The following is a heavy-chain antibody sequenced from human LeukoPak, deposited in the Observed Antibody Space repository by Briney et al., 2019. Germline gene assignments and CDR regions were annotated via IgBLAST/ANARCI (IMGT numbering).Heavy chain of an antibody. CDR1: GFTFSTYE. Sequence: GGSLRLSCAASGFTFSTYEMNWVRQAPGRGLEWVSYISSSGSTIFYADSVKGRFTISRDNAKNSLNLQMSSLRVEDSAVYYCARDVRNGYYFDYWGQGTLVTVSS. J-gene: IGHJ4*02. CDR3: ARDVRNGYYFDY. V-gene: IGHV3-48*03. CDR2: ISSSGSTI. D-gene: IGHD2-8*01.